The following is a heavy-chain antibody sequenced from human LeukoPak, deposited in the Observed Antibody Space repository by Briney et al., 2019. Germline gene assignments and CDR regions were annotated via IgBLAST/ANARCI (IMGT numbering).Heavy chain of an antibody. D-gene: IGHD3-22*01. CDR3: ARGVRSYYDSSRDAFDI. V-gene: IGHV4-30-2*01. CDR1: GGSISSGGYS. J-gene: IGHJ3*02. Sequence: SQTLSLTCAVSGGSISSGGYSWSWIRQLPGKGLEWIGYIYHSGSTYYNPSLKSRVTISVDRSKNQFSLKLGSVTAADTAVYYCARGVRSYYDSSRDAFDIWGQGTMVTVSS. CDR2: IYHSGST.